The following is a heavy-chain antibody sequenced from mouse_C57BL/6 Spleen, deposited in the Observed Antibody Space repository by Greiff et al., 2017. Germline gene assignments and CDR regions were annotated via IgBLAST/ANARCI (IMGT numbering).Heavy chain of an antibody. CDR3: ARGRGYPAWFAY. Sequence: LQQSGAELVRPGASVKMSCKASGYTFTSYNMHWVQQTPRQGLEWIGAIYPGNGDTSYNQQFTGQATLTGDKSSSTAYMQLSSLTSEDSAVYCCARGRGYPAWFAYWGQGTLVTVSA. CDR2: IYPGNGDT. J-gene: IGHJ3*01. V-gene: IGHV1-12*01. D-gene: IGHD2-2*01. CDR1: GYTFTSYN.